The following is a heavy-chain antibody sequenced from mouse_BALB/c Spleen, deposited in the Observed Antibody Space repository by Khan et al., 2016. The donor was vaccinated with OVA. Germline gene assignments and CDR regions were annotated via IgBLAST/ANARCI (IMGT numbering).Heavy chain of an antibody. CDR2: ISTYTGQS. J-gene: IGHJ2*01. CDR1: RYTFTDSG. CDR3: ARSRGNFLLDH. Sequence: QIQLVQSGPELKRPGETVKISCKASRYTFTDSGMNWVKQAPGKGLKWMGWISTYTGQSTYADDFKGRFAFSLEASATTVFLQINNLKNEDMATCYCARSRGNFLLDHWGQGSTLTVSS. V-gene: IGHV9-1*02. D-gene: IGHD2-1*01.